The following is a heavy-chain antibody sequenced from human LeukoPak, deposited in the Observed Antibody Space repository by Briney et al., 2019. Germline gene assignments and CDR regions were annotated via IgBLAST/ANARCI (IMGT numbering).Heavy chain of an antibody. CDR2: VYSSGST. V-gene: IGHV4-39*07. CDR1: GDSTSSSSFF. D-gene: IGHD2-21*02. Sequence: SETLSLTCIVSGDSTSSSSFFWGWIRQPPGKGLEWIGSVYSSGSTYDNPSLKSRLTISLDTSKNQFSLKLTSVTAADTAVYYCARGPYCGGDCVFDYWGQGTPVTVSS. J-gene: IGHJ4*02. CDR3: ARGPYCGGDCVFDY.